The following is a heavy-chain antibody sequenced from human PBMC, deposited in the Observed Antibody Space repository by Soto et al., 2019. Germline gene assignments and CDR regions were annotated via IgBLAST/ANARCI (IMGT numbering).Heavy chain of an antibody. CDR2: IIPIFGTA. CDR1: GGTFSSYA. CDR3: VKWSYCSSTSCYPPPYYYGVDV. Sequence: SVKVSCKASGGTFSSYAISWVRQAPGQGLEWMGGIIPIFGTANYAQKFQGRVTITADESTSTAYMELSSLRSEDTAVYYCVKWSYCSSTSCYPPPYYYGVDVWGQGTTVTVSS. V-gene: IGHV1-69*13. J-gene: IGHJ6*02. D-gene: IGHD2-2*01.